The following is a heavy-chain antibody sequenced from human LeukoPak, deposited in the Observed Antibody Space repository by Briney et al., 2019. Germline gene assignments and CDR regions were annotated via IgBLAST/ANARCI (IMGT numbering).Heavy chain of an antibody. D-gene: IGHD3-10*01. J-gene: IGHJ4*02. CDR2: IRYDGSNK. V-gene: IGHV3-30*02. CDR1: GFTFSSYG. Sequence: GGSLRLSCAASGFTFSSYGMHWVRQAPGKGLEWVAFIRYDGSNKYYADSVKGRFTISRDNSKNTLYLQMNSLRAEDTAVYYCAKEYGSGNKSFDYWGQGTLVTVSS. CDR3: AKEYGSGNKSFDY.